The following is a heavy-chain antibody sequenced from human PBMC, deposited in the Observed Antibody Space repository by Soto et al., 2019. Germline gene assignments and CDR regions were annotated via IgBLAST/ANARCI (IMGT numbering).Heavy chain of an antibody. D-gene: IGHD3-3*01. V-gene: IGHV5-51*01. CDR3: ARHIGRVTIFGVVMYYYGMDV. J-gene: IGHJ6*02. CDR1: GYSFTSYW. CDR2: IYPGDSDT. Sequence: PGESLKISCKGSGYSFTSYWIGWVRQMPGKGLEWMGIIYPGDSDTRYSPSFQGQVTISADKSISTAYLQWSSLKASDTAMYYCARHIGRVTIFGVVMYYYGMDVWGQGTTVTVSS.